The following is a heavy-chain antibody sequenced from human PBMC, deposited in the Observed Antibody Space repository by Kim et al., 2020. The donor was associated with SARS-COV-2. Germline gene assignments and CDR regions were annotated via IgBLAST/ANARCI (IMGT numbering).Heavy chain of an antibody. D-gene: IGHD5-12*01. CDR1: GFTFSSYA. CDR3: VKTPGYSGYDWTWGMDV. CDR2: ISSNGGST. V-gene: IGHV3-64D*09. J-gene: IGHJ6*02. Sequence: GGSLRLSCSASGFTFSSYAMHWVRQAPGKGLEYVSAISSNGGSTYYADSVKGRFTISRDNSKNTLYLQMSSLRAEDTAVYYCVKTPGYSGYDWTWGMDVWGQGTTVTVSS.